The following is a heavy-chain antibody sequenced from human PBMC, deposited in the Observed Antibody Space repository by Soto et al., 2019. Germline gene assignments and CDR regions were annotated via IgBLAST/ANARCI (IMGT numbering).Heavy chain of an antibody. CDR2: ISGSTSST. Sequence: GGSLRLSCAASGFMFSRYAMSWVRQAPGKGLEWVSAISGSTSSTYYADSVKGRFAISRDNSKNTLYLQMNSLRAEDTALYYCAKARYCTNGVCYRYYYYGMDVWGQGTTVTVSS. CDR3: AKARYCTNGVCYRYYYYGMDV. CDR1: GFMFSRYA. V-gene: IGHV3-23*01. J-gene: IGHJ6*02. D-gene: IGHD2-8*01.